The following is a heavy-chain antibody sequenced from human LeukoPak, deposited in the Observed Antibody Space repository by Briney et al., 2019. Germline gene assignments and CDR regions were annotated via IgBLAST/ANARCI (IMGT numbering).Heavy chain of an antibody. CDR1: GYIFTSYF. D-gene: IGHD6-13*01. Sequence: ASVKVSCKASGYIFTSYFMHWVRQAPGQGLEWMGIINPSGGNTNYAQKFQGRVTMTTDTSTSTAYMELRSLRSDDTAVYYCARAAGGSSWSLYYYYYYMDVWGKGTTVTVSS. CDR2: INPSGGNT. V-gene: IGHV1-46*01. J-gene: IGHJ6*03. CDR3: ARAAGGSSWSLYYYYYYMDV.